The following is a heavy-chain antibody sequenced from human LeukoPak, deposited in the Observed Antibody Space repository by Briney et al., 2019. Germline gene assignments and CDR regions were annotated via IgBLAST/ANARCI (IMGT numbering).Heavy chain of an antibody. CDR2: IRRDGSEE. V-gene: IGHV3-7*01. Sequence: GGSLRLSCAASGFTFSTYWMSWVRQAPGKGLEWVANIRRDGSEEYYMDSVKGRFTISRDNAKHSLYLQMNSLRAEDTAVYYCARVAVIYYYYMEVWGKGTTVTVSS. D-gene: IGHD3-10*01. CDR3: ARVAVIYYYYMEV. J-gene: IGHJ6*03. CDR1: GFTFSTYW.